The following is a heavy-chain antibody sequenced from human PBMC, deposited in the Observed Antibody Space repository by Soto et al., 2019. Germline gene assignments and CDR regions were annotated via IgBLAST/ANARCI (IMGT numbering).Heavy chain of an antibody. D-gene: IGHD6-13*01. CDR3: ARERIAEAGGCMDV. J-gene: IGHJ6*02. CDR1: GFTFSSYS. Sequence: EVQLVESGGGLVKPGVSLRLSCAASGFTFSSYSMNCDRQAAGKGLEWVSSISSSSSYIYYADSVKGRFTISRDNAKNSLYRQMNSLRAEDTAVYYCARERIAEAGGCMDVWGQGTTVTVSS. CDR2: ISSSSSYI. V-gene: IGHV3-21*01.